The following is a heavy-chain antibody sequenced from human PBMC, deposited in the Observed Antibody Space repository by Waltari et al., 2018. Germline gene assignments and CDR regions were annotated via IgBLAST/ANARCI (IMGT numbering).Heavy chain of an antibody. CDR2: IYYTGTP. D-gene: IGHD2-15*01. J-gene: IGHJ5*02. V-gene: IGHV4-30-4*08. Sequence: QVQLKESGPGLVKPSQTLSLTCTVSGGSIRSGDYYWSWIRQPPGKVKEWIGYIYYTGTPHSTPSLRSRVIMSIDTSKPQFALNLSSVTAADTALYVCARGITVAALDTWGQGTLVTVSS. CDR1: GGSIRSGDYY. CDR3: ARGITVAALDT.